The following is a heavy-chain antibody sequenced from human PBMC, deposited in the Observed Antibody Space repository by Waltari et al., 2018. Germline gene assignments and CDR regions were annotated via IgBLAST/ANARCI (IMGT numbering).Heavy chain of an antibody. CDR2: VDPEDGTT. J-gene: IGHJ4*02. CDR1: GYTFSDYY. CDR3: ASERRHYFGSGSPHSYDS. D-gene: IGHD3-10*01. V-gene: IGHV1-69-2*01. Sequence: EVHLVQSQAEVKKPGATGTISCTVSGYTFSDYYMLRIQQAPGKGLEWMGLVDPEDGTTTYAENFQGRVSITADTSTDTVYMELSSLRSEDTAVYYCASERRHYFGSGSPHSYDSWGQGTLVTVST.